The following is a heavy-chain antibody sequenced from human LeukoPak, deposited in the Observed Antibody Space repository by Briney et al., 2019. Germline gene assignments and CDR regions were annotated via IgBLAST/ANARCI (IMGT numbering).Heavy chain of an antibody. J-gene: IGHJ5*02. V-gene: IGHV1-69*04. CDR1: GGTFGSYA. D-gene: IGHD2/OR15-2a*01. CDR3: ARDTSNIGWFDP. CDR2: IIPILGIA. Sequence: SVKVSCKASGGTFGSYAISWVRQAPGQGLEWMGRIIPILGIANYAQKFQGRVTITADKSTSTAYMELSSLRSEDTAVYYCARDTSNIGWFDPWGQGTLVTVSS.